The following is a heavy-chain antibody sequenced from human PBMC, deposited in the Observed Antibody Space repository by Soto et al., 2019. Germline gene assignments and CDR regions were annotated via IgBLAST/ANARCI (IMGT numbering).Heavy chain of an antibody. D-gene: IGHD1-1*01. V-gene: IGHV4-59*01. J-gene: IGHJ4*02. CDR2: IYYTGST. CDR3: ARDLENYYFDY. Sequence: SEMLSLTCTVSGGSIINYYGSWIRQPPGKGLEWIGYIYYTGSTSYNPSLKSRVTISVDTSKNQFSLKLNSVTAADTAVYFCARDLENYYFDYWGRGILVTVSS. CDR1: GGSIINYY.